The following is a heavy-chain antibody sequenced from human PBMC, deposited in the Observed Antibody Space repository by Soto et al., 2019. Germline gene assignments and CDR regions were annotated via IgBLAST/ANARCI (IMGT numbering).Heavy chain of an antibody. CDR3: ARVASVLGSSWYNYYYYYGMDV. J-gene: IGHJ6*02. CDR1: GYTFTSYG. CDR2: ISAYNGNT. Sequence: ASVKVSCKASGYTFTSYGISWARQAPGQGLEWMGWISAYNGNTNYAQKLQGRVTMTTDTSTSTAYMELRSLRSDDTAVYYCARVASVLGSSWYNYYYYYGMDVWGQGTTVTVSS. D-gene: IGHD6-13*01. V-gene: IGHV1-18*01.